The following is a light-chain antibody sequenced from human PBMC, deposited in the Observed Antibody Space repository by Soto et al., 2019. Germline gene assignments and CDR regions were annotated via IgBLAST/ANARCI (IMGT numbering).Light chain of an antibody. V-gene: IGKV1-5*03. CDR3: QQYNSAWT. J-gene: IGKJ1*01. Sequence: DIQMTQSPSPLSASVGDRVTITCRSSQSVSSWLAWYQQKPGKAPNLLLYTASSLESGVPSRFSGSGSGTEFTLTISSLQPDDFATYYCQQYNSAWTFGQGTTVEIK. CDR1: QSVSSW. CDR2: TAS.